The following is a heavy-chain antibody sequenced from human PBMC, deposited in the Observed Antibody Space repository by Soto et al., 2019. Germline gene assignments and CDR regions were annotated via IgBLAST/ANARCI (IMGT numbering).Heavy chain of an antibody. V-gene: IGHV4-59*01. CDR2: VYNSGST. Sequence: SETLSLTCTVSGGSISSNYWTWIRQPPGKGLEWIGYVYNSGSTNYNPSLKSRVTISEDTSKSQFSLKVNSMTAADTAVYYCARYRREAVAGYTLDNWGPGMLVTVSS. CDR1: GGSISSNY. CDR3: ARYRREAVAGYTLDN. D-gene: IGHD6-13*01. J-gene: IGHJ4*02.